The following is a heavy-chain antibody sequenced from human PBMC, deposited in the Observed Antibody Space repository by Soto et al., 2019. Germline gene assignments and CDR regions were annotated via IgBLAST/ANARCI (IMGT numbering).Heavy chain of an antibody. J-gene: IGHJ6*02. CDR2: ISAYNGNT. CDR3: ARDTSYGDDGAYYYYYGMDV. Sequence: ASVKVSCKASGYTFTSYGISWVRQAPGQGLEWMGWISAYNGNTNYAQKRQGRVTMTADTSTSTAYMELRSLRSDDTAVYYCARDTSYGDDGAYYYYYGMDVWGQGTTVTVSS. V-gene: IGHV1-18*01. D-gene: IGHD4-17*01. CDR1: GYTFTSYG.